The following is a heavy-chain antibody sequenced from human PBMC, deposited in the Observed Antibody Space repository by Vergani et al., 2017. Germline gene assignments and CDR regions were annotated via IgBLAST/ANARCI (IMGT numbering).Heavy chain of an antibody. V-gene: IGHV3-23*04. D-gene: IGHD3-10*01. CDR1: GFTFSSYS. CDR2: ISGSGVSA. J-gene: IGHJ4*02. CDR3: AKQYFVSGNYLFDY. Sequence: DVHLAESGGGLVKPGGSLRLSCAASGFTFSSYSMNWVRQAPGKGLEWVSGISGSGVSAYYTDSVKGRFTISRDNSKNMLFLQMNNLRTEDTAIYYCAKQYFVSGNYLFDYWGQGTLVTVSS.